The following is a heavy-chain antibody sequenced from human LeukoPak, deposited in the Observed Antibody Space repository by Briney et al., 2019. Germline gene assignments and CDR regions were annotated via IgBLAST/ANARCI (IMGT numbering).Heavy chain of an antibody. CDR3: ARDTYDYYFDP. J-gene: IGHJ5*02. CDR2: MYYSGST. Sequence: SETLSLTCTVSGGSISSDYWQWIRQPPGKGLEWIGYMYYSGSTMYNRSLKSRVAISIDTSKNQFSLKLSSVTAADTAVYYCARDTYDYYFDPWGQGILVTVSS. CDR1: GGSISSDY. V-gene: IGHV4-59*01. D-gene: IGHD1-26*01.